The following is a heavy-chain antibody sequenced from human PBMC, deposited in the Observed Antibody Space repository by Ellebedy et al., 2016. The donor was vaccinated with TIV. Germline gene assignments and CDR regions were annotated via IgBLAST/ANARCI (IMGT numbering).Heavy chain of an antibody. CDR1: GFTFSDYY. J-gene: IGHJ6*02. V-gene: IGHV3-11*01. D-gene: IGHD3-10*01. Sequence: PGGSLRLSCAASGFTFSDYYMSWIRQAPGKGLEWVSYISSSGSSIYYADSVKGRFTISRDNARNSLYLQMNSLRAEDTAFYYCAKDFNSFGSGMVGMDVWGQGTTVTVSS. CDR3: AKDFNSFGSGMVGMDV. CDR2: ISSSGSSI.